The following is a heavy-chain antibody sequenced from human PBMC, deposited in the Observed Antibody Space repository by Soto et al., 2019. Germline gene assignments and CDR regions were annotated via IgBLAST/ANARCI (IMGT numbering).Heavy chain of an antibody. CDR2: IIPIFGTA. J-gene: IGHJ6*02. V-gene: IGHV1-69*13. Sequence: GASVKVSCKASGGTFSIYAIIWVRQAPGQGLEWMGGIIPIFGTANYAQKFQGRVTITADESTSTAYMELSSLRSEDTAVYYCARDPRGYSYGDYYYYGMDVWGQGTTVTVSS. D-gene: IGHD5-18*01. CDR1: GGTFSIYA. CDR3: ARDPRGYSYGDYYYYGMDV.